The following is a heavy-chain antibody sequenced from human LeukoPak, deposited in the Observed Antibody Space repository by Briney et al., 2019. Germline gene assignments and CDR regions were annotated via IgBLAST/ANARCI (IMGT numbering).Heavy chain of an antibody. CDR2: ISGYNGNT. J-gene: IGHJ6*03. Sequence: ASVKVSCKASGYTFTSYGIGWVRQAPGQGLEWMGWISGYNGNTNYAQNLQGRVTMTTDTSTSTAYMELRSLRSDDTAVYYCARALYSSSWPNMDVWGKGTTVTVSS. CDR1: GYTFTSYG. V-gene: IGHV1-18*01. D-gene: IGHD6-13*01. CDR3: ARALYSSSWPNMDV.